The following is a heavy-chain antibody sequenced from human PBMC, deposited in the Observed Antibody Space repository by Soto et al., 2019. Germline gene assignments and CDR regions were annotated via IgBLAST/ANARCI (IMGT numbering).Heavy chain of an antibody. CDR1: GFTFSSYA. V-gene: IGHV3-23*01. Sequence: PGGSLRLSCAASGFTFSSYAMSWVRQAPGKGLEWVSAISGSGGSTYYADSVKGRFTISRDNSKNTLYLQMNSLRAEDTAVYYCANFLLVCRYYSCIVCWGQATLVTV. CDR3: ANFLLVCRYYSCIVC. CDR2: ISGSGGST. J-gene: IGHJ1*01. D-gene: IGHD1-26*01.